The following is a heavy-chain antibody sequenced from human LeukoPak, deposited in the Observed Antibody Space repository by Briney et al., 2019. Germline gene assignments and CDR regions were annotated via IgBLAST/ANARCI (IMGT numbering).Heavy chain of an antibody. CDR2: ISYDASNK. V-gene: IGHV3-30*04. Sequence: PGGSLRLSCAASGFTFSSYAMHWVRQAPGKGLEWVTLISYDASNKHYADSVKGRFTISRDNSKNTLYLQMNSLRAEDTAVYYCARDLLYSYGVDYWGQGTLVTVSS. D-gene: IGHD5-18*01. CDR3: ARDLLYSYGVDY. J-gene: IGHJ4*02. CDR1: GFTFSSYA.